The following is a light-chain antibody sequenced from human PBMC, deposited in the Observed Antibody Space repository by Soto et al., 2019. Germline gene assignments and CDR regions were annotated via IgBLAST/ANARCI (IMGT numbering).Light chain of an antibody. V-gene: IGKV3-20*01. CDR1: QSVSSSY. CDR3: QKYGSSPRT. Sequence: EIVLTQSPGTLSLSPGERATLSCRASQSVSSSYLAWYQQKPGQAPRLLISGASSRATGIPDRFSGSGSGTDFTLTISRLEPEDFAVYYCQKYGSSPRTFGQGTKLEIK. J-gene: IGKJ2*01. CDR2: GAS.